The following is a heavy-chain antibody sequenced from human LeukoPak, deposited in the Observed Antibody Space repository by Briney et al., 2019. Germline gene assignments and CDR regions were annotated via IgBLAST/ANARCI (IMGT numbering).Heavy chain of an antibody. CDR2: ITGSGGST. V-gene: IGHV3-23*01. Sequence: GGSLRLSCAASGFTFSSYAMTWVRQAPGKGLEWVSAITGSGGSTYYADSVKGRFTISRDNSENTLYLQMNSLRAEDTAVYYCAKHGIAAAGTADYWGQGTLVTVSS. CDR3: AKHGIAAAGTADY. D-gene: IGHD6-13*01. J-gene: IGHJ4*02. CDR1: GFTFSSYA.